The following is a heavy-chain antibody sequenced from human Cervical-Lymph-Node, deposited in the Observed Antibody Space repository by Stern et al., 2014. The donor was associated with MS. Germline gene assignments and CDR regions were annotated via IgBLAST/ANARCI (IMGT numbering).Heavy chain of an antibody. CDR1: GFTFSSYG. CDR3: ARDRGRYCSGGSCYSGFDY. CDR2: IWYDGSNK. Sequence: VQLVESGGGVVQPGRSLRLSCAASGFTFSSYGMHWVRQAPGKGLEWAAVIWYDGSNKYYADSVKGRFTISRDNSKNTLYLQMNSLRAEDTAVYYCARDRGRYCSGGSCYSGFDYWGQGTLVTVSS. V-gene: IGHV3-33*01. J-gene: IGHJ4*02. D-gene: IGHD2-15*01.